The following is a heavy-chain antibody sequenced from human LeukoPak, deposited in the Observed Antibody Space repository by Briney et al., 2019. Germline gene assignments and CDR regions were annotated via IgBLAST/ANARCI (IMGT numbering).Heavy chain of an antibody. Sequence: PGGSLRLSCAASGFTFSSYWMHWVRQAPGKGLEWVAVISYDGSNKYYADSVKGRFTISRDNSKNTLYLQMNSLRAEDTAVYYCARALDDYGDLWGQGTLVTVSS. D-gene: IGHD4-17*01. CDR1: GFTFSSYW. CDR3: ARALDDYGDL. J-gene: IGHJ5*02. V-gene: IGHV3-30-3*01. CDR2: ISYDGSNK.